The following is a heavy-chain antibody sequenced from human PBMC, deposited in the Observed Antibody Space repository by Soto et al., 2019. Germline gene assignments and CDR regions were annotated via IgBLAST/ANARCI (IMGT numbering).Heavy chain of an antibody. Sequence: VGSLRLSCAASGFTFNNYGMHWVRQAPGKGLEWVAVIWYDGSHESYADSVKGRFTISRDNSKNTLYLQMNSLRAEDTAVYYCARDRYSYDSRAYQGVDWYFDLWGRGTLVTVSS. CDR2: IWYDGSHE. D-gene: IGHD3-22*01. J-gene: IGHJ2*01. CDR1: GFTFNNYG. V-gene: IGHV3-33*01. CDR3: ARDRYSYDSRAYQGVDWYFDL.